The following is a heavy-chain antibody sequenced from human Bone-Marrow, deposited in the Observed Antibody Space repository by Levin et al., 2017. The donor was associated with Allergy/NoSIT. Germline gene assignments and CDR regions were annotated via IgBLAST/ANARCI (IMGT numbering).Heavy chain of an antibody. V-gene: IGHV3-30*03. D-gene: IGHD3-10*01. CDR1: GFTFSSYG. CDR3: AGGPLPWRGVLDY. Sequence: GGSLRLSCAASGFTFSSYGMHWVRQAPGKGLEWVAVISYDGSNKYYADSVKGRFTISRDNSKNTLYLQMNSLRAEDTAVYYCAGGPLPWRGVLDYWGQGTLVTVSS. CDR2: ISYDGSNK. J-gene: IGHJ4*02.